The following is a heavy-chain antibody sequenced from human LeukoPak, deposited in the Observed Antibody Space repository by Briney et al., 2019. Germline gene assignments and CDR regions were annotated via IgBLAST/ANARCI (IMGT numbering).Heavy chain of an antibody. J-gene: IGHJ4*02. CDR2: ISSNGSAM. D-gene: IGHD3-10*01. CDR3: MKGDSSGSYYIGGY. V-gene: IGHV3-11*01. Sequence: TGGSLRLSCEASGFTFSDYSMSWIRQAPGKGLEWISYISSNGSAMYYADSVKGRFTISRDNAKNSVFLQMNSLRAEDTAVYYWMKGDSSGSYYIGGYWGQGALVTVST. CDR1: GFTFSDYS.